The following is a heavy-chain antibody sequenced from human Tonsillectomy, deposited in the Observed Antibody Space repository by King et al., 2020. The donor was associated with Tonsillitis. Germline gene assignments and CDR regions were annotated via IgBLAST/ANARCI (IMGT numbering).Heavy chain of an antibody. CDR2: ISGYGGST. J-gene: IGHJ4*02. Sequence: VQLVESGGGLVQPGGSLRLSCAASGFTFSTYAMSWVRQAPGKGLEWVSAISGYGGSTYYADSVKGRFTVSRHNSKNTLYLQMNSLRAEDTAVYYCAKXPRLGXVPFDYXGQGXLVTVSS. V-gene: IGHV3-23*04. CDR3: AKXPRLGXVPFDY. CDR1: GFTFSTYA.